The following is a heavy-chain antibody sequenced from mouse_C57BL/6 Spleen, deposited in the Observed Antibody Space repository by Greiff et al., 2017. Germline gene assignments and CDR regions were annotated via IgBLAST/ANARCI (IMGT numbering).Heavy chain of an antibody. J-gene: IGHJ2*01. CDR1: GFNIKDDY. CDR3: TTRLYGDY. V-gene: IGHV14-4*01. D-gene: IGHD1-1*02. Sequence: EVQLQQSGAELVRPGASVKLSCTASGFNIKDDYMHWVKQRPEQGLEWIGWIDPENGDTEYASKFQGKATITADTASNTAYLQLSSLTSEDTAVYYCTTRLYGDYWGQGTTLTVSS. CDR2: IDPENGDT.